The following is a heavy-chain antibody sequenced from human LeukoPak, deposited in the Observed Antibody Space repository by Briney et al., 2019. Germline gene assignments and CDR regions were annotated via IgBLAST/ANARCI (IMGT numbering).Heavy chain of an antibody. D-gene: IGHD3-10*01. CDR2: INSDGSNT. Sequence: GGSLRLSCAGSGFTFSDYWMHWVRQAPGKGLVWVSHINSDGSNTNYADSVKGRFTISRDNAENTLYLEMNSLRPEDTAVYFCVRDKLWSGEAGWGQGTLVTVSS. V-gene: IGHV3-74*01. CDR3: VRDKLWSGEAG. J-gene: IGHJ4*02. CDR1: GFTFSDYW.